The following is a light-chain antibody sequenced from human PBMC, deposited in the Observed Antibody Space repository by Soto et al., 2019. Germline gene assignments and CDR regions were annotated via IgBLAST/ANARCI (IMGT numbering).Light chain of an antibody. CDR1: SSDVGGYKY. J-gene: IGLJ1*01. V-gene: IGLV2-14*03. Sequence: QSVLTQPASVSGSPGQSITISCTGTSSDVGGYKYASWYQQHPGKAPKLMIFDVSNRPSGISNRFSGSKSGNTASLTISGLQAEDEADYHCSSYTTSATLVFGTGTKDTDL. CDR2: DVS. CDR3: SSYTTSATLV.